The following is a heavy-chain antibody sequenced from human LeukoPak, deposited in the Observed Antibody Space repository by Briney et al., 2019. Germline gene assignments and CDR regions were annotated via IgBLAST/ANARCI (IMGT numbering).Heavy chain of an antibody. CDR3: ARYPVNVLDAFDI. CDR2: IYPGDSDT. J-gene: IGHJ3*02. CDR1: GYSFTSYW. Sequence: GESLKISCKGSGYSFTSYWIGWVRPMPGKGLEWMGIIYPGDSDTRYSPSFQGQVTISADKSISTAYLQWSSLKASDTAMYYCARYPVNVLDAFDIWGQGTMVTVSS. D-gene: IGHD3-16*01. V-gene: IGHV5-51*01.